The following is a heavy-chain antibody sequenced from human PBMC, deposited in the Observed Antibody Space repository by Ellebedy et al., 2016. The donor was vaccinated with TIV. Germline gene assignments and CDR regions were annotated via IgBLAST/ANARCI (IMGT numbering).Heavy chain of an antibody. D-gene: IGHD3-10*02. CDR2: LNANGVVI. CDR3: ASSRYHYYVGNTIFAY. J-gene: IGHJ4*02. Sequence: PGGSLRLSCAASGFTFSSYAASWVRQAPGKGLEWVAGLNANGVVIAYADSVKGRSTISRDNSKNTLSLQMNSLRPADTAVYYCASSRYHYYVGNTIFAYWGQGILVTVSS. CDR1: GFTFSSYA. V-gene: IGHV3-23*01.